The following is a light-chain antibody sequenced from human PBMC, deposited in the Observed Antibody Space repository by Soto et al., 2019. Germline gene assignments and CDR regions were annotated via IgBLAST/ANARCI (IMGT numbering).Light chain of an antibody. J-gene: IGKJ1*01. CDR2: AAS. CDR1: QSISSY. Sequence: IHMTDSPASLSASVLDRVSITFRASQSISSYLNWYQQKPGKAPKLLIYAASSLQSGVPSRFSGSGSGTDFTLTISSLQPEDFATCYCQQSYSTPQTFGQGTKVDIK. V-gene: IGKV1-39*01. CDR3: QQSYSTPQT.